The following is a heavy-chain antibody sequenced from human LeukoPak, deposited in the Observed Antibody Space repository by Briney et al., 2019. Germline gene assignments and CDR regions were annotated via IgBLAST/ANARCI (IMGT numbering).Heavy chain of an antibody. CDR3: AKDLNYGFDS. J-gene: IGHJ4*02. Sequence: AGESLRLSCAASGFSFRTYAMSWVRQAPGKGLEGVSAISGSGDKTFYAESVRGRFTISRDNSKNTLYLQMNSLRAEDTAVYYCAKDLNYGFDSWGQGTLVT. CDR1: GFSFRTYA. V-gene: IGHV3-23*01. CDR2: ISGSGDKT. D-gene: IGHD3-10*01.